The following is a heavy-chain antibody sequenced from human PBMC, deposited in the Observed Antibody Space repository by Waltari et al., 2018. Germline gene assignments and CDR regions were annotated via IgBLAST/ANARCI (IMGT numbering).Heavy chain of an antibody. V-gene: IGHV1-69*13. CDR2: IIPIFGTA. D-gene: IGHD2-2*01. CDR1: GGTFSSYA. J-gene: IGHJ6*03. CDR3: ARGYCSSTSCLWDSMHYYMDV. Sequence: QVQLVQSGAEVKKPGSSVKVSCKASGGTFSSYAISWVRQAPGQGLEWMGRIIPIFGTANYAQKFQGRVTITADKSTSTAYMELSSLRSEDTAVYYCARGYCSSTSCLWDSMHYYMDVWGKGTTVTVSS.